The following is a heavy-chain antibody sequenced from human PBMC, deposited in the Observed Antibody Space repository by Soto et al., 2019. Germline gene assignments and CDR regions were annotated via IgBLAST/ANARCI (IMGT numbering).Heavy chain of an antibody. V-gene: IGHV4-4*07. CDR2: IFSSGST. CDR3: AREGSYSAYNFAHGIQLWSFDF. J-gene: IGHJ4*02. D-gene: IGHD5-12*01. CDR1: GGSINTFY. Sequence: PSETLSLTCTVSGGSINTFYWSWVRQPAGKGLEWIGRIFSSGSTSFNPSLESRVAMSVDTSKNHFSLNLSSVTAADMAVYYCAREGSYSAYNFAHGIQLWSFDFWGQGGLVTVSS.